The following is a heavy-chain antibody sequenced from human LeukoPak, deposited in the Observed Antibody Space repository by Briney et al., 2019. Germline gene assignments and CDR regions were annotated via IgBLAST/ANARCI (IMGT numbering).Heavy chain of an antibody. CDR3: VKAGASSGWEVYYYYYGMDV. D-gene: IGHD6-25*01. Sequence: TGGSLRLSCSASGFTFSSYAMHWVRQAPGKGLEYVSAISSNGGSTYYADSVKGRFTISSDNSKNTLYLLMSSLRAEDTAVYCFVKAGASSGWEVYYYYYGMDVWGQGTTVTVSS. V-gene: IGHV3-64D*09. CDR2: ISSNGGST. CDR1: GFTFSSYA. J-gene: IGHJ6*02.